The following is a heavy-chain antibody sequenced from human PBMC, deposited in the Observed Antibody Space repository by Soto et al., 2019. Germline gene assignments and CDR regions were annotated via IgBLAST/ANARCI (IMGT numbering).Heavy chain of an antibody. V-gene: IGHV1-18*01. Sequence: PLKLSCKASVYTFTSYVISWVRQTQGKGLEWMGWISAYNGNTNYAQKLQGRVTMTTDTSTSTAYMELRSLRSDDPAVYYCARAGGGELSSTPQGYYLDYWGQGTLVTVSS. J-gene: IGHJ4*02. CDR2: ISAYNGNT. CDR3: ARAGGGELSSTPQGYYLDY. D-gene: IGHD3-16*02. CDR1: VYTFTSYV.